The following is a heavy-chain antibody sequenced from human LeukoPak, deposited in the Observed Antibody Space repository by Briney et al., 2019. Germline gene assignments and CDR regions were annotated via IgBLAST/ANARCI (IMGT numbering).Heavy chain of an antibody. CDR1: GGSISRYY. D-gene: IGHD3-22*01. V-gene: IGHV4-59*01. J-gene: IGHJ4*02. Sequence: SETLSLTCTVSGGSISRYYWSWLRQPPGKGVEWIGHIYYSGSTNYNPSLKCRVTLSVDTSKNQFSLKLSSVTAADTAVYYCAGQYYYDSSGYYVNWGQGTLVTVSS. CDR3: AGQYYYDSSGYYVN. CDR2: IYYSGST.